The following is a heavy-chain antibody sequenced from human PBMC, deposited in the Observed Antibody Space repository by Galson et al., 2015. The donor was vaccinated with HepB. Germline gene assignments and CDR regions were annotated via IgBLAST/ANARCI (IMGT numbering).Heavy chain of an antibody. D-gene: IGHD6-13*01. V-gene: IGHV5-51*01. J-gene: IGHJ5*02. CDR1: GYSFTSYW. Sequence: QSGAEVKKPGESLKTSCKGSGYSFTSYWIGWVRQMPGKGLEWMGIIYPGDSDTRYSPSFQGQVTISADKSISTAYLQWSSLKASDTAMYYCARRRVPGIAAAGTNWFDPWGQGTLVTVSS. CDR2: IYPGDSDT. CDR3: ARRRVPGIAAAGTNWFDP.